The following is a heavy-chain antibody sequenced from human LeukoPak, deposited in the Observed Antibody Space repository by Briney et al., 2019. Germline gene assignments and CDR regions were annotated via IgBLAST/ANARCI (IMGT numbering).Heavy chain of an antibody. V-gene: IGHV1-18*01. CDR1: GYSLINYG. Sequence: ASVKVSCKASGYSLINYGLIWVRQAPGQGLEWMGWISAYSGNTSYAQKVQGRVTMTTDTSTNTAYMELRSLRSDDTAVYYCARVGSSFNFDYWGQGTLVTAST. CDR2: ISAYSGNT. J-gene: IGHJ4*02. CDR3: ARVGSSFNFDY. D-gene: IGHD6-6*01.